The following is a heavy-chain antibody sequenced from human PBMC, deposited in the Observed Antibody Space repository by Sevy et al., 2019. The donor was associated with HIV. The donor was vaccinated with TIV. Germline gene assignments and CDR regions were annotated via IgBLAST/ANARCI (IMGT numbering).Heavy chain of an antibody. Sequence: GGSLRLSCAASGFNFGSYAMSWVRQAPGKGLEWVSAISGSGGSTYYADSVKGRFTISRDNSKNTLDLQMNSRRAEDTAIYYCAKDNHYDSRGYYYGMRPSEGAFDIWGQGTMVTVSS. D-gene: IGHD3-22*01. CDR2: ISGSGGST. CDR3: AKDNHYDSRGYYYGMRPSEGAFDI. V-gene: IGHV3-23*01. J-gene: IGHJ3*02. CDR1: GFNFGSYA.